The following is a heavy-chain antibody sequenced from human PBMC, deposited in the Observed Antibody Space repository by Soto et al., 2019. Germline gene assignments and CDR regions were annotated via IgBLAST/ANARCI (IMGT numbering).Heavy chain of an antibody. V-gene: IGHV4-61*03. CDR3: VRVVDSSWYADL. CDR1: GGSVSNASFY. Sequence: QVQLQESCPGLVKPSDTLSLTCSVSGGSVSNASFYWTWIRQAPGPGLEYIGYIFYTGVTNYNPSLSSRVTISLDSAKNHFSLKLNSMTAADTAVYYCVRVVDSSWYADLLGGGTLVT. J-gene: IGHJ2*01. CDR2: IFYTGVT. D-gene: IGHD3-22*01.